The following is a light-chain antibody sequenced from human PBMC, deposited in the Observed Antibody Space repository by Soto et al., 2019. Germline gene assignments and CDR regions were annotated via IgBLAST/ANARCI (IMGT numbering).Light chain of an antibody. CDR2: NNN. J-gene: IGLJ2*01. CDR3: AAWDNSLNGVV. V-gene: IGLV1-44*01. CDR1: TSNIGNNF. Sequence: QSVVTQPPSASGTPGQRVTISCSGSTSNIGNNFVSWYQQLPRTAPKLLAYNNNQRPSGVPDRFSGSKSGTSASLAVSGLQSEDEADYYCAAWDNSLNGVVFGGGTKLTVL.